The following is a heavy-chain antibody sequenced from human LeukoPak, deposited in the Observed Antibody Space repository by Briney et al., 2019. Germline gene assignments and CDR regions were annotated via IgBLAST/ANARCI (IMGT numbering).Heavy chain of an antibody. D-gene: IGHD2-2*01. CDR3: ARAPITSPFYFDY. Sequence: PGGSLRLSCTASGFAFDEHGMSWVRQVPGKGLEWVSGRSGGGTGYADPLRGRFTISRDNAKNSLYLQMDSLRAEDTALYYCARAPITSPFYFDYWGQGTLVAVSS. V-gene: IGHV3-20*04. J-gene: IGHJ4*02. CDR1: GFAFDEHG. CDR2: RSGGGT.